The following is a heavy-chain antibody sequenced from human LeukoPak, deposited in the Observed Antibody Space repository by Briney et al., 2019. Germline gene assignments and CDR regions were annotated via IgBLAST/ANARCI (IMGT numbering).Heavy chain of an antibody. CDR1: GVTVSSNY. CDR3: AKPTYSGYYDFRSGYYNDFDY. J-gene: IGHJ4*02. D-gene: IGHD3-3*01. Sequence: PGGPLRLSCAASGVTVSSNYISWVRQAPGKGLEWVSVIYSDGRTYYTDSVKGRFTISRDNSKNTLYLQMNSLRAEDTAVYYCAKPTYSGYYDFRSGYYNDFDYWGQGTLVTVSS. V-gene: IGHV3-53*01. CDR2: IYSDGRT.